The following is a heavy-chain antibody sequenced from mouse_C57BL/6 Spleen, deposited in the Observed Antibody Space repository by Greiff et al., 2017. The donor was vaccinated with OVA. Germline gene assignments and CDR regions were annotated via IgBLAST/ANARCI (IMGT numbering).Heavy chain of an antibody. D-gene: IGHD1-1*01. CDR2: IDPETGGT. J-gene: IGHJ4*01. Sequence: QVQLKESGAELVRPGASVTLSCKASGYTFTDYEMHWVKQTPVHGLEWIGAIDPETGGTAYNQKFKGKAILTADKSSSTAYMELRSLTSEDSAVYYCRIYYYGSSLMDYWGQGTSVTVSS. CDR1: GYTFTDYE. V-gene: IGHV1-15*01. CDR3: RIYYYGSSLMDY.